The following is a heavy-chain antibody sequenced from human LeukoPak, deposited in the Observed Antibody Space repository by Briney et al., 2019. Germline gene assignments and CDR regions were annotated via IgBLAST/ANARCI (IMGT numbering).Heavy chain of an antibody. J-gene: IGHJ4*02. CDR1: GFTFSSYW. CDR2: INQDGSQK. Sequence: PGGSLRLSCAVSGFTFSSYWMSWSRQAPGKGLEWVANINQDGSQKFSVDSVKGRFTISRDNAKNSLSLQMNSLRVEDTAVYYCARDWFDGDYVRFDYRGQGTLVTVSS. D-gene: IGHD4-17*01. V-gene: IGHV3-7*03. CDR3: ARDWFDGDYVRFDY.